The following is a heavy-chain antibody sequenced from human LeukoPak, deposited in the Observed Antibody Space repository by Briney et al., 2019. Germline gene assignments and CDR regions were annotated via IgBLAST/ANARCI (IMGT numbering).Heavy chain of an antibody. J-gene: IGHJ4*02. Sequence: PGGSLRLSCAASGFTFSSYGMHWVRQAPGKGLEWVAVISYDGSNKYYADSVKGRFTISRDNSKNTLYLQMNSLRAEDTAVYYCAKDQVTMVRGVIVEEYYFDYWGQGTLVTVSS. CDR1: GFTFSSYG. CDR3: AKDQVTMVRGVIVEEYYFDY. D-gene: IGHD3-10*01. V-gene: IGHV3-30*18. CDR2: ISYDGSNK.